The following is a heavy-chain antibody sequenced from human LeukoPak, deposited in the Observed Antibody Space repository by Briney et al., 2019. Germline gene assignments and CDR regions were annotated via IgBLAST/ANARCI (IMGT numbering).Heavy chain of an antibody. Sequence: ASVKVSCKAPGGTFSSYAISWVRQAPGQGLEWMGGIIPIFGTANYAQKFQGRVTITADESTSTAYMELSSLRSEDTAVYYCARAALTGTTYNWFDPWGQGTLVTVSS. V-gene: IGHV1-69*01. J-gene: IGHJ5*02. CDR3: ARAALTGTTYNWFDP. CDR1: GGTFSSYA. CDR2: IIPIFGTA. D-gene: IGHD1-7*01.